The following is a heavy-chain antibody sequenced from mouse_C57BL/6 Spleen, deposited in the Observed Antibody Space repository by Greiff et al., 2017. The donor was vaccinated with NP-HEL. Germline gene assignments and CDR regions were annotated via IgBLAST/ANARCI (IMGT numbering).Heavy chain of an antibody. J-gene: IGHJ4*01. Sequence: LVESGPELVKPGASVKISCKASGYSFTDYNMNWVKQSNGKSLEWIGVINPNYGTTSYNQKFKGKATLTVSQSSSTAYMQLNSLTSEDSAVYYCARRTSSGYRYAMDYWGQGTSVTVSS. CDR2: INPNYGTT. V-gene: IGHV1-39*01. CDR3: ARRTSSGYRYAMDY. D-gene: IGHD3-2*02. CDR1: GYSFTDYN.